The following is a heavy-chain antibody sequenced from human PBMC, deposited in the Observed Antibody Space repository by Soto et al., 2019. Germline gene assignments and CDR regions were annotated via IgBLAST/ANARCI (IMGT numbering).Heavy chain of an antibody. D-gene: IGHD3-16*01. J-gene: IGHJ6*02. CDR1: GYTFTSYG. CDR2: ISAYNGNT. V-gene: IGHV1-18*04. CDR3: ARDYENYYYGMDV. Sequence: VKVSCKASGYTFTSYGISWVRQAPGQGLEWMGWISAYNGNTNYAQNLQGRVTMTTDTSTSTAYMELRSLRSDDTAVYYCARDYENYYYGMDVWGQGTTVTVSS.